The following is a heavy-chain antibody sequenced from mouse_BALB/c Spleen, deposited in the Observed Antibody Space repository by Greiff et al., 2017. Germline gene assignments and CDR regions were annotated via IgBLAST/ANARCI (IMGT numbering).Heavy chain of an antibody. Sequence: EVQRVESGAELVKPGASVKLSCTASGFNIKDTYMHWVKQRPEQGLEWIGRIDPANGNTKYDPKFQGKATITADTSSNTAYLQLSSLTSEDTAVYYCARPFDYWGQGTTLTVSS. V-gene: IGHV14-3*02. CDR1: GFNIKDTY. CDR2: IDPANGNT. CDR3: ARPFDY. J-gene: IGHJ2*01.